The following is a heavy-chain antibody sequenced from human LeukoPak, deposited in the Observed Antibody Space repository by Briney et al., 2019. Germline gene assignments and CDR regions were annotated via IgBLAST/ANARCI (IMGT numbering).Heavy chain of an antibody. V-gene: IGHV4-4*07. CDR2: IYTSGST. CDR3: AREGEGGWGSYYY. J-gene: IGHJ4*02. D-gene: IGHD3-10*01. CDR1: GGSIRYYY. Sequence: SETLSLTCTVSGGSIRYYYWTWIRPPAGKGLEWIGRIYTSGSTNYNPSLKSRVTMSVATSKNQFSLKLTSVTVADTAVYYCAREGEGGWGSYYYWGQGTLVTVSS.